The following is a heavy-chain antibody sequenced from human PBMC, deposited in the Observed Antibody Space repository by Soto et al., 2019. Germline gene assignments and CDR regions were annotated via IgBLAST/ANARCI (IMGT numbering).Heavy chain of an antibody. V-gene: IGHV1-46*01. CDR1: GSAITRYY. D-gene: IGHD6-19*01. J-gene: IGHJ6*02. Sequence: QVDLVQSGAEVKKPGASVTIACKASGSAITRYYIHWVRQAPGRGLEWMGIINPGGGSASYAQKFQDRVTIDKDTSTGTVYMDLRSLRTEDTAVYYCASDTSGWSLNGLDVWGHGTTVNVSS. CDR3: ASDTSGWSLNGLDV. CDR2: INPGGGSA.